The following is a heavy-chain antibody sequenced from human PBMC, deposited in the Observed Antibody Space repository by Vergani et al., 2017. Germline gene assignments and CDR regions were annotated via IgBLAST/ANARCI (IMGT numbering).Heavy chain of an antibody. D-gene: IGHD2-2*01. CDR1: GGSISSYY. CDR2: IYTSGST. Sequence: QVQLQESGPGLVKPSETLSLTCTVSGGSISSYYWSWIRQPAGKGLEWIGRIYTSGSTNYNPSLKSRVTMSVDTSKNQFSLKLSSVTAADTAVYYCARYGAYCSSTSCSNNAFDIWGQGTMVTVSS. J-gene: IGHJ3*02. CDR3: ARYGAYCSSTSCSNNAFDI. V-gene: IGHV4-4*07.